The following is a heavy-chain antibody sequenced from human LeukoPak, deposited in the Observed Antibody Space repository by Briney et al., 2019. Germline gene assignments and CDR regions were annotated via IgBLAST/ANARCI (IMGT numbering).Heavy chain of an antibody. Sequence: SETLSLTCTVSGGSISSYYWSWIRQPPGKGLEWIGYIYYSGSTNYNPSLKSRVTISVDTSKNQFSLKLSSVTAADTAVYYCASAVGAKDAFDIWGQGTMVTVSS. CDR3: ASAVGAKDAFDI. V-gene: IGHV4-59*01. CDR1: GGSISSYY. J-gene: IGHJ3*02. CDR2: IYYSGST. D-gene: IGHD1-26*01.